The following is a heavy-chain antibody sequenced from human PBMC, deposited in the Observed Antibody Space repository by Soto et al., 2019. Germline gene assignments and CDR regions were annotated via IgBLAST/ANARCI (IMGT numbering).Heavy chain of an antibody. CDR2: ISDSGDST. CDR3: AKVVGRDYYGSGFSYRYYGMDA. D-gene: IGHD3-10*01. V-gene: IGHV3-23*01. J-gene: IGHJ6*02. Sequence: GGSLRLSCAAAGFTFSSSGMSWVRQAPGKGLEWVLAISDSGDSTSYADSVKGRFTVSRDNSKNTVYLQMNSLRAEETAVYYCAKVVGRDYYGSGFSYRYYGMDAWGQGTTVTVSS. CDR1: GFTFSSSG.